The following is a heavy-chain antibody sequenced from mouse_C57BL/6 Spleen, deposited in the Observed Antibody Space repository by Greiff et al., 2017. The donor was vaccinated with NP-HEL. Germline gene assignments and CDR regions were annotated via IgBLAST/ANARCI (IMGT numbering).Heavy chain of an antibody. V-gene: IGHV5-6-3*01. Sequence: DVHLVESGGGLVQPGGSLKLSCAASGFTFSSYGMSWVGQTPDKRLELVATINSNGGSTYYPDSVKGRFTISRDDAKNTLYLQMSSLKSEDTAMYYCARMARTINWGQGTTLTGAS. CDR2: INSNGGST. J-gene: IGHJ2*01. CDR3: ARMARTIN. CDR1: GFTFSSYG.